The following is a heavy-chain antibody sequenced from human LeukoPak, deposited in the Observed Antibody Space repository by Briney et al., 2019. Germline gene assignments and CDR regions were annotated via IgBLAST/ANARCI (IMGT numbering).Heavy chain of an antibody. CDR1: GFTFSSYG. CDR2: IRYDGSNK. D-gene: IGHD6-19*01. J-gene: IGHJ4*02. CDR3: ANYFIAVAGTNY. V-gene: IGHV3-30*02. Sequence: GSLRLSCAASGFTFSSYGMHWVRQAPGKGLEWVAFIRYDGSNKYYADSVKGRFTISRDNSKNTLYLQMNSLRAEDTAVYYCANYFIAVAGTNYWGQGTLVTVSS.